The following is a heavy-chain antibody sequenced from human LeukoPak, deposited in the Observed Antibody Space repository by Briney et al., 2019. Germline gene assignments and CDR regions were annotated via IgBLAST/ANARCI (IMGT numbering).Heavy chain of an antibody. D-gene: IGHD6-19*01. Sequence: GESLKISCKGSGYSFTSYWIGWVRQMPGKGLEWMGIIYPGDSDTRYSPSFQGQVTITADKSISTAYLQWSSLKASDTAMYYCARHPPRIGSGWQTFDYWGQGTLVTVSS. CDR1: GYSFTSYW. CDR3: ARHPPRIGSGWQTFDY. J-gene: IGHJ4*02. V-gene: IGHV5-51*01. CDR2: IYPGDSDT.